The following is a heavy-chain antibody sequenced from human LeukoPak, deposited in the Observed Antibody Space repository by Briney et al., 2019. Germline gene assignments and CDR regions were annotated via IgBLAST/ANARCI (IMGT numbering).Heavy chain of an antibody. CDR3: ARDQSGMDV. CDR2: IKQDGSET. J-gene: IGHJ6*03. D-gene: IGHD3-10*01. V-gene: IGHV3-7*01. CDR1: EFTFSHHW. Sequence: PGGSLRLSCAASEFTFSHHWMTWVRQAPGKGLELVANIKQDGSETYYVDSVKGRFTISRDNAKNSLDMQMNSLRVEDTAVYYCARDQSGMDVWGKGTTVTISS.